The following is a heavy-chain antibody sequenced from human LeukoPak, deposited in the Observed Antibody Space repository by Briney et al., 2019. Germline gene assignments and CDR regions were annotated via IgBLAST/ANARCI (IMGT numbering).Heavy chain of an antibody. CDR2: IYHSGST. Sequence: PSETLSLTCTVSGYSISSGYYWGWIRQPPGKGLEWIGSIYHSGSTYYNPSLKSRVTISVDTSKNQFSLKLSSVPAADTAVYYCARARREMVDYWGQGTLVTVSS. CDR3: ARARREMVDY. CDR1: GYSISSGYY. V-gene: IGHV4-38-2*02. D-gene: IGHD5-24*01. J-gene: IGHJ4*02.